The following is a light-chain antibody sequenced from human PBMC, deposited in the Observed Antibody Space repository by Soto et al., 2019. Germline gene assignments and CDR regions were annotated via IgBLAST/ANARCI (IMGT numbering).Light chain of an antibody. J-gene: IGLJ1*01. Sequence: QSVLTQPRSVSGSPGQSVTISCTGTSSDVGGYNYVSWYQQHPGKAPKLMIYDVTKRPSGVPDRFSGSKSGNTASLTVSGLQAEDEADYYCSSFTGASTIFGTGTKVTVL. CDR3: SSFTGASTI. CDR2: DVT. CDR1: SSDVGGYNY. V-gene: IGLV2-11*01.